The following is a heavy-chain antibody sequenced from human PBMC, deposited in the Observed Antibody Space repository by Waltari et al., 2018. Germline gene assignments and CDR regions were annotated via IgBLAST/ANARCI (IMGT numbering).Heavy chain of an antibody. Sequence: QVQLQQWGAGLLKPSETLSLTCAVYGGSFSGYYWSWIRQPPGKGLEWIGEINHSGSTNYNPSLKSRVTISVDTSKNQFSLKLSSGTAADTAVYYCASSRGYYGSGSYYAYWGQGTLVTVSS. CDR1: GGSFSGYY. CDR2: INHSGST. CDR3: ASSRGYYGSGSYYAY. J-gene: IGHJ4*02. V-gene: IGHV4-34*01. D-gene: IGHD3-10*01.